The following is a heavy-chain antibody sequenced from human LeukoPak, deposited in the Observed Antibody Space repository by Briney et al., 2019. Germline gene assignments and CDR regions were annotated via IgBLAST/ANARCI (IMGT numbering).Heavy chain of an antibody. CDR2: ISAYNGNT. CDR1: GYTFTSYG. CDR3: ARWGAYYDILTGPGGHYGMDA. D-gene: IGHD3-9*01. Sequence: RASVKVSCTASGYTFTSYGISWVRQAPGQGLEWMGWISAYNGNTNYAQKLQGRVTMTTDTSTSTAYMELRSLRSDDTAVYYCARWGAYYDILTGPGGHYGMDAWGQGTTVTVSS. V-gene: IGHV1-18*01. J-gene: IGHJ6*02.